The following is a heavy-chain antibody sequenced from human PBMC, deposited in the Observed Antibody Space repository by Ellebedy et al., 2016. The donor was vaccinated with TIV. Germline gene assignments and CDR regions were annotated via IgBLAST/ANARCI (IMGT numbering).Heavy chain of an antibody. V-gene: IGHV1-46*01. Sequence: ASVKVSCKASGYTLSSYYMHWVRQAPGQGLEWMGLINPSGRSTTYAQKFQGRVTMTRDTSTNTVYMELSSLRSDDTAVYYCAAFPYISSSSAYWGQGTLVTVFS. CDR3: AAFPYISSSSAY. D-gene: IGHD6-6*01. CDR2: INPSGRST. J-gene: IGHJ4*02. CDR1: GYTLSSYY.